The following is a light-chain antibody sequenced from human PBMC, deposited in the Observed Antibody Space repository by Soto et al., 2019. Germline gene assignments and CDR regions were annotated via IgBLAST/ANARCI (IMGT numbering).Light chain of an antibody. CDR1: ISNIGSNS. J-gene: IGLJ2*01. CDR2: SNN. CDR3: AAWDDRLIGVI. V-gene: IGLV1-44*01. Sequence: QSVLTQPPSASGTPGQTVTISCSGSISNIGSNSVAWYQHLPGTVPRLLIYSNNERASGVSDRFSVSKSDTSASLAISGLQSADEADYYCAAWDDRLIGVIFGGGTKVTVL.